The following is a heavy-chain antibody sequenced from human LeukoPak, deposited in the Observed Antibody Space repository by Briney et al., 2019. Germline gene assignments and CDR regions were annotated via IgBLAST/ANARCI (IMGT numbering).Heavy chain of an antibody. CDR3: ARTRYNWNDAPGGSDY. Sequence: SVKVSCRASGGTFSSYAISWVRQAPGQGLEWMGGIIPIFGTANYAQKFQGRVTITTDESTSTAYMGLSSLRSEDTAVYYCARTRYNWNDAPGGSDYWGQGTLVTVSS. CDR2: IIPIFGTA. V-gene: IGHV1-69*05. J-gene: IGHJ4*02. D-gene: IGHD1-1*01. CDR1: GGTFSSYA.